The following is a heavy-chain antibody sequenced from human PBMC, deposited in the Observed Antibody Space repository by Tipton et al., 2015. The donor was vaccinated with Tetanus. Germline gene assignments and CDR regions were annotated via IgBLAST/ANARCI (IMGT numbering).Heavy chain of an antibody. CDR2: SWYDRTDK. D-gene: IGHD2-15*01. J-gene: IGHJ4*02. V-gene: IGHV3-33*01. Sequence: SGFIFSSYGIHWVRQAPGKGLEWVAVSWYDRTDKYYADSVKGRFTISRDNSKNPLYLQMNSLRAEDTALYYCARGGDCSGGSCSSGAFDNCGQGPQVTVSS. CDR1: GFIFSSYG. CDR3: ARGGDCSGGSCSSGAFDN.